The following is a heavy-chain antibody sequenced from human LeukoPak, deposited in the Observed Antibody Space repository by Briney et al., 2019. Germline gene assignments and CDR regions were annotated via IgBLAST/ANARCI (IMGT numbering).Heavy chain of an antibody. CDR1: GFTFSSYA. J-gene: IGHJ4*02. V-gene: IGHV3-23*01. CDR3: AKAGDYYYDSSGYLFDY. D-gene: IGHD3-22*01. Sequence: GGSLRLSCAASGFTFSSYAMSWVRQAPGKGLEWVSAISGSGGSTYYADSVKGRFTISRDNSKNTLYLQMSSLRAEDTAVYYCAKAGDYYYDSSGYLFDYWGQGTLVTVSS. CDR2: ISGSGGST.